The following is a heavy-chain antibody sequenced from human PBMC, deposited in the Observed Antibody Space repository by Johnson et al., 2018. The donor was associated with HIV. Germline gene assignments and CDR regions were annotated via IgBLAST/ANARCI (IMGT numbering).Heavy chain of an antibody. Sequence: QVYLVESGGGVVQPGRSLRLSCAASGFTFSSYAMHWVRQAPAKGLEWVAVISYDGSDKYYAASVKGRFTISRDSSKNTLYLQMNTLRADDTAVYYCARGSRYTHDNDDVYLLQAFDIWGQGTMVTVSS. CDR2: ISYDGSDK. V-gene: IGHV3-30*04. D-gene: IGHD3-16*01. J-gene: IGHJ3*02. CDR3: ARGSRYTHDNDDVYLLQAFDI. CDR1: GFTFSSYA.